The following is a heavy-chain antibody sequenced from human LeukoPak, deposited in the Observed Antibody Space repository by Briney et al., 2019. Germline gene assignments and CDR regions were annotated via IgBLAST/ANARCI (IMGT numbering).Heavy chain of an antibody. CDR3: ASKLYGEARTFDY. V-gene: IGHV4-39*07. D-gene: IGHD4-17*01. CDR1: GDSFSSVTDY. J-gene: IGHJ4*02. Sequence: PSETLSLTCTVSGDSFSSVTDYWAWIRQPPGKGLEWIASGDYSGGTYYNPSLESRVAISADMSKNQFSLKLSSVTAADTAVYYCASKLYGEARTFDYWGQGTLVTVSS. CDR2: GDYSGGT.